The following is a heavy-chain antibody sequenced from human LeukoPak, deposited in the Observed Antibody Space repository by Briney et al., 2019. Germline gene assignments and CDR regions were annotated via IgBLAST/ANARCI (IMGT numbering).Heavy chain of an antibody. J-gene: IGHJ5*02. V-gene: IGHV4-59*01. CDR2: IHYTGST. Sequence: SETLSLTCTVSGGSISSYYWSWIRQSPGKGLECIGYIHYTGSTNYNPSLKSRVTISVETSKNQFSLKLKSVTAADTAVYYCARGGYYGSENDFRFDPWGQGTLVTVSS. CDR3: ARGGYYGSENDFRFDP. CDR1: GGSISSYY. D-gene: IGHD3-10*01.